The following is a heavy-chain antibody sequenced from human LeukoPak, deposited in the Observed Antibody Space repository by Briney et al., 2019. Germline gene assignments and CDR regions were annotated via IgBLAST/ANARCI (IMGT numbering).Heavy chain of an antibody. D-gene: IGHD2-15*01. J-gene: IGHJ2*01. V-gene: IGHV3-23*01. CDR2: ISGSGGST. CDR3: AKDRTPSI. CDR1: GFTFSNYG. Sequence: GGSLRLSCAASGFTFSNYGMTWVRQAPGKGLEWVSTISGSGGSTYYADSVKGRFTISRDDSKNTLCLQMNSLRAEDTAVYYCAKDRTPSICGRGTPFAASS.